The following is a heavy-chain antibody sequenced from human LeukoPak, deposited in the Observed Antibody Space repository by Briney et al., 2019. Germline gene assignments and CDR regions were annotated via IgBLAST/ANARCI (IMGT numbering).Heavy chain of an antibody. J-gene: IGHJ3*02. V-gene: IGHV1-8*03. CDR2: MNPNSGNT. CDR3: ARVCSSTSCYNDAFDI. Sequence: GASVKVSCKASGYTFTSYDINWVRQAPGQGLEEMGWMNPNSGNTGYAQKFQGRVTITRNTSISTAYMELSSLRSEDTAVYYCARVCSSTSCYNDAFDIWGQGTMVTVSS. CDR1: GYTFTSYD. D-gene: IGHD2-2*02.